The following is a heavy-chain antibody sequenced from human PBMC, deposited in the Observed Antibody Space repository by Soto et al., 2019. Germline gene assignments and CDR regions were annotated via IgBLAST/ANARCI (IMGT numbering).Heavy chain of an antibody. CDR2: IYYSGST. Sequence: PSETLSLTCTVSGGSISSGDYYWSWIRQPPGKGLEWIGYIYYSGSTYYNPSLKSRVTISVDTSKNQFSLKLSSVTVADTATYYCARSRGYSRNWFDPWGQGTLVTVSS. CDR1: GGSISSGDYY. D-gene: IGHD4-4*01. J-gene: IGHJ5*02. V-gene: IGHV4-30-4*01. CDR3: ARSRGYSRNWFDP.